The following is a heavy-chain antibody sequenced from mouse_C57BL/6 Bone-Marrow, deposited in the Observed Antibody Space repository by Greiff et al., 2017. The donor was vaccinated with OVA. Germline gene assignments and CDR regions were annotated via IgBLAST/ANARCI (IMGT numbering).Heavy chain of an antibody. CDR3: ASGGYDAGFAY. Sequence: MESCKASGYTFTSYWMQWVKQRPGQGLEWIGEIDPSDSYTNYNQKFKGKATLTVDTSSSTAYMQLSSLTSEDSAVYYCASGGYDAGFAYWGQGTLVTVSA. D-gene: IGHD2-2*01. J-gene: IGHJ3*01. V-gene: IGHV1-50*01. CDR2: IDPSDSYT. CDR1: GYTFTSYW.